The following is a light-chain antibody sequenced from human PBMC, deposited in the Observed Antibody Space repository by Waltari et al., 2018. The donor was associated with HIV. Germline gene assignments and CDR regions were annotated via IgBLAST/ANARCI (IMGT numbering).Light chain of an antibody. CDR3: HSRDTDGDHYV. V-gene: IGLV3-19*01. Sequence: SSELTQDPVLSVALGQTIKITCQGDSLRSFFPNWYQQTPGQAPILVVYGANRRHSGIPDRFSASNSGNTSSLIISDSQAVDEADYYCHSRDTDGDHYVFGGGTRVIV. CDR1: SLRSFF. CDR2: GAN. J-gene: IGLJ1*01.